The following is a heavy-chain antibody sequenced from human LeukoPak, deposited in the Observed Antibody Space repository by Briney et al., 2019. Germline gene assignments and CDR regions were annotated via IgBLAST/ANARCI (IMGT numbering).Heavy chain of an antibody. D-gene: IGHD3-9*01. CDR3: ARDLRYFDWETDYFDL. CDR2: IYYSGST. J-gene: IGHJ4*02. V-gene: IGHV4-39*07. Sequence: PSETLSLTCTVSGGSISSSSYYWGWIRQPPGKGLEWIGSIYYSGSTYYNPSLKSRVTISVDTSKNQFSLNLNSVTAADTAVYFCARDLRYFDWETDYFDLWGQGTLVTVSS. CDR1: GGSISSSSYY.